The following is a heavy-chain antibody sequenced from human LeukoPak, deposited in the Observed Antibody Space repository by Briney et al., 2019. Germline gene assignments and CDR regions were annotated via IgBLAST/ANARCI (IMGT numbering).Heavy chain of an antibody. J-gene: IGHJ4*02. V-gene: IGHV1-46*01. D-gene: IGHD1-26*01. CDR1: GYTFTSYY. Sequence: ASVTVSCKATGYTFTSYYMHWMRQAPGQGLEWMGLINPSGGSTSYAQESQGRVTMTRDTSTRTVYMVLSSLRSDDTVVYYCAKYSGRPYYFDYWGQGTLVSVSS. CDR2: INPSGGST. CDR3: AKYSGRPYYFDY.